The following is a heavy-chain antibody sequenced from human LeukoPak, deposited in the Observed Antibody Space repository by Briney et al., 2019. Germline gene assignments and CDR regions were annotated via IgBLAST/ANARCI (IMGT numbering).Heavy chain of an antibody. J-gene: IGHJ3*02. V-gene: IGHV3-30-3*01. CDR2: ISYDGSNK. Sequence: PGGSLRLSCAASGFTFSSYAMHWVRQAPGKGLERVAVISYDGSNKYYADSVKGRFTISRENSKNTLYLQMNSLRAEDTAVYYCAKDGERATITGDAAFDIWGQGTMVTVS. D-gene: IGHD5-24*01. CDR3: AKDGERATITGDAAFDI. CDR1: GFTFSSYA.